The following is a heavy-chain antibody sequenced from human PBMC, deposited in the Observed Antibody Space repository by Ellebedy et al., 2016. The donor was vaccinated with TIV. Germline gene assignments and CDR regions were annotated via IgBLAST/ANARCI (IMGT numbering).Heavy chain of an antibody. Sequence: SETLSLTXLVPGSSIRTLDPSWCRILQSPGKGVEWFGNIYYSGSTFYNPSLKSRLTISVDTSKSQFSLRLSYVTAADTALYYCARARVNRDIAYGNWFGPWGQGSLVTVCS. V-gene: IGHV4-30-4*01. J-gene: IGHJ5*02. CDR1: GSSIRTLDPS. CDR2: IYYSGST. CDR3: ARARVNRDIAYGNWFGP. D-gene: IGHD2-15*01.